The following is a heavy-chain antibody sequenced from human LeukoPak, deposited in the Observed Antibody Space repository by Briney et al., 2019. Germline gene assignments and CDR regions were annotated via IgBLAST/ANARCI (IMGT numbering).Heavy chain of an antibody. CDR1: GYTFIGYY. J-gene: IGHJ5*02. Sequence: GASVKVSCKASGYTFIGYYMHWVRQAPGQGLEWMGIINPSGGSTSYAQKLQGRVTMTRDMSTSTDYMELSSLRSEDTAVYYCARQSSVEDTAWWFVPWGQGTLVTVSS. V-gene: IGHV1-46*01. CDR3: ARQSSVEDTAWWFVP. D-gene: IGHD3-10*01. CDR2: INPSGGST.